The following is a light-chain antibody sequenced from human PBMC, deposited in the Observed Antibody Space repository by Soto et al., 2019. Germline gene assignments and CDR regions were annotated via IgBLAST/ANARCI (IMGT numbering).Light chain of an antibody. V-gene: IGKV1-9*01. CDR2: AAS. Sequence: DIQLTQSPSFLSASVGDRVTITCRASQGISSYLAWYQQKPGKAPKLLIYAASTLQSGVPSRFSGSGSGTEFTLTISSLQPEDFATCYCQQLNSYPFLTFGGGNKVEIK. CDR1: QGISSY. CDR3: QQLNSYPFLT. J-gene: IGKJ4*01.